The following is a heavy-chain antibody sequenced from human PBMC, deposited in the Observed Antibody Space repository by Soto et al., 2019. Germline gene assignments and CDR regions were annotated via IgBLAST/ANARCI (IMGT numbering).Heavy chain of an antibody. CDR1: GFTFSSYA. CDR3: EREPTPSSWYAGMDV. V-gene: IGHV3-30-3*01. Sequence: GGSLRLSCAASGFTFSSYAMHWVRQAPGKGLEWVAVISYDGSNKYYADSVKGRFTISRDNSKNTLYLQMNSLRAEDTAVYYREREPTPSSWYAGMDVCGQGTTVTVSS. D-gene: IGHD6-13*01. J-gene: IGHJ6*02. CDR2: ISYDGSNK.